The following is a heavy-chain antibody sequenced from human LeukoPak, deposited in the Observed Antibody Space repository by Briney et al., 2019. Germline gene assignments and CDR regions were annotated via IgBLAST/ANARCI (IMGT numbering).Heavy chain of an antibody. CDR2: IWYDGSNK. J-gene: IGHJ4*02. Sequence: GGSLRLSCAASGFTFSSYGMHWVRQAPGKGPEWVAVIWYDGSNKYYADSVKGRFTISRDNSKNTLYLQMNSLRAEDTAVYYCAKSYHYYGSSIDYWGQGTLVTVSS. CDR3: AKSYHYYGSSIDY. D-gene: IGHD3-10*01. V-gene: IGHV3-33*06. CDR1: GFTFSSYG.